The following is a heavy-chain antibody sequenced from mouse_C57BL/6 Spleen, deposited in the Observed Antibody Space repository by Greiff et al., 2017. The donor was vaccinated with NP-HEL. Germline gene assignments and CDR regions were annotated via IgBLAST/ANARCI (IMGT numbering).Heavy chain of an antibody. CDR2: FYPGSGSI. CDR3: ARHDFYYCDDGSYWYFNV. Sequence: VQLQQSGAELVKPGASVKLSCKASGYTFTEYTIHWVKQRSGQGLEWIGWFYPGSGSIKYNEKFKDKATLTADKSSSTVYMELSRLTSEDSAVYFCARHDFYYCDDGSYWYFNVWGTGTTVTVSS. CDR1: GYTFTEYT. D-gene: IGHD2-2*01. V-gene: IGHV1-62-2*01. J-gene: IGHJ1*03.